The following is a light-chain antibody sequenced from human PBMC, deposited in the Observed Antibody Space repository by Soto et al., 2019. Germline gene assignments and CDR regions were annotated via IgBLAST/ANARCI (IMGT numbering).Light chain of an antibody. Sequence: QSVLTQPPSVSGAPGQRVTISCIGSSSNIGAGYDVHWYQQFPGTAPKLLIHGNINRPSGVPDRFSGSKSGTSASLAITGFQAEDEPDYYCQSYDSSMSAWVFGGGTKLTVL. J-gene: IGLJ3*02. CDR1: SSNIGAGYD. V-gene: IGLV1-40*01. CDR3: QSYDSSMSAWV. CDR2: GNI.